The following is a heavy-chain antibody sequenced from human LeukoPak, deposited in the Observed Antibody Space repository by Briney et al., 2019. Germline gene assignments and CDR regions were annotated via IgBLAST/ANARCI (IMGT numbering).Heavy chain of an antibody. D-gene: IGHD1-14*01. J-gene: IGHJ6*04. Sequence: GESLKISCKGSGYNFKNHWIAWGRQMPGKGLEWMGMIYAGDSEIRDSPSFRGQVTMSVDKSISTTYLQWSSLKASDTATYYCARPSKGYNYLDIWGSGTTVIVSS. CDR1: GYNFKNHW. CDR2: IYAGDSEI. V-gene: IGHV5-51*01. CDR3: ARPSKGYNYLDI.